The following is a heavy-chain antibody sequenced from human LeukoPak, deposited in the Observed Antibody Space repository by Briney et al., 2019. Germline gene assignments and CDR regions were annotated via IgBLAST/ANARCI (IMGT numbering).Heavy chain of an antibody. D-gene: IGHD6-19*01. Sequence: GASVKVSCMASGYTFTGYFMHSVRQAPGQGLEWMGWINPNSGGTNYAQKFQGRVTMTRDTSISTAYMELSRLRSDDTAVYYCARDSSGWLHFDYWGQGTLVTVSS. V-gene: IGHV1-2*02. CDR2: INPNSGGT. J-gene: IGHJ4*02. CDR3: ARDSSGWLHFDY. CDR1: GYTFTGYF.